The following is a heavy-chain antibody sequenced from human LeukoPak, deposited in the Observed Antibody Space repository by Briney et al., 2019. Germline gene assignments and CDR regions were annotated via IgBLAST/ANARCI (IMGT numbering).Heavy chain of an antibody. CDR1: WVLQWLL. D-gene: IGHD1-26*01. V-gene: IGHV4-34*01. CDR2: INHSGST. J-gene: IGHJ4*02. Sequence: SETCPHLRCLWWVLQWLLLELVRPPPGKGLGWSGEINHSGSTNYNPSLKSRVTISVDTSKNHFSLKLSSVTAADTAVYYCARGPPKIVGATSGYFDYWGQGTLVTVSS. CDR3: ARGPPKIVGATSGYFDY.